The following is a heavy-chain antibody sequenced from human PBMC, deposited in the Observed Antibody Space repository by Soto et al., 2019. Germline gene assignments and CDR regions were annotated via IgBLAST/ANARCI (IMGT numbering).Heavy chain of an antibody. CDR1: GFIVSSSH. V-gene: IGHV3-53*01. J-gene: IGHJ4*02. CDR2: LYNHGRT. D-gene: IGHD1-1*01. Sequence: EVQLVESGGGLTQPGGSLRLSCVVSGFIVSSSHMIWVRQAPGKGLEGVSILYNHGRTNYVDSVKGRFTITRDNSKHTVYLKTNSPRVENTPVYYGARVTEAERHWGQGDLVTVSS. CDR3: ARVTEAERH.